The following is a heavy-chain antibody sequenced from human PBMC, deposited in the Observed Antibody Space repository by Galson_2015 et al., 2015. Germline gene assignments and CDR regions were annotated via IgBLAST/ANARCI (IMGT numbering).Heavy chain of an antibody. J-gene: IGHJ5*02. D-gene: IGHD3-22*01. V-gene: IGHV1-46*01. CDR1: GYTFTSYY. CDR2: INPSGGST. Sequence: SVKVSCKASGYTFTSYYMHWVRQAPGQGLEWMGIINPSGGSTSYAQKFQGRVTMTRDTSTSTVYMELSSLRSEDTAAYYCARAPYYYDSSGYYYWFDPWGQGTLVTVSS. CDR3: ARAPYYYDSSGYYYWFDP.